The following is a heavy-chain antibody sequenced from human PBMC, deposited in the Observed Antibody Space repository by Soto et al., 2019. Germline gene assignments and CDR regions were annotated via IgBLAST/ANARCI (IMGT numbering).Heavy chain of an antibody. CDR1: GDSIGNFY. CDR2: LSTSGRT. CDR3: ARGMGRYFDL. J-gene: IGHJ2*01. V-gene: IGHV4-4*07. Sequence: LSLTCTVSGDSIGNFYWSWIRQPAGKGLESIGRLSTSGRTNYSPSLQSRVTMSLDTSKNRFSLRLTSVSAADTAVYFCARGMGRYFDLWGRGTLVTVSS. D-gene: IGHD2-8*01.